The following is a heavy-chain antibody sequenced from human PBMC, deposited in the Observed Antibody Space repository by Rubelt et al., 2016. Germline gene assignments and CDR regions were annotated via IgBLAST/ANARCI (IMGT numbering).Heavy chain of an antibody. CDR2: IYYSGST. CDR1: GGSISSSSYY. V-gene: IGHV4-39*07. J-gene: IGHJ4*02. D-gene: IGHD3-22*01. CDR3: ARVTPDSSGSTCFDY. Sequence: QVQLQESGPGLVKPSGTLSLTCAVSGGSISSSSYYWGWIRQPPGKGLEWIGSIYYSGSTYYNPSLNGRVTISVDTSKNQFSLKLSSVTAADTAVYYCARVTPDSSGSTCFDYWGQGTLVTVSS.